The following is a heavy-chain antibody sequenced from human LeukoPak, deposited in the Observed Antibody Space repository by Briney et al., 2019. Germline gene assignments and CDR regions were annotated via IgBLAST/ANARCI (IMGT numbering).Heavy chain of an antibody. J-gene: IGHJ4*02. D-gene: IGHD3-16*01. CDR2: IKQDGSEK. V-gene: IGHV3-7*01. Sequence: PGGSLRLSCAASGFTFSSYWMSWVRPAPGQGLEWVAKIKQDGSEKYYVDSVKGRFTISRDNAKNSLYLQMNSLRAEDTAVYYCARDFGALEDYWGQGTLVTVSS. CDR3: ARDFGALEDY. CDR1: GFTFSSYW.